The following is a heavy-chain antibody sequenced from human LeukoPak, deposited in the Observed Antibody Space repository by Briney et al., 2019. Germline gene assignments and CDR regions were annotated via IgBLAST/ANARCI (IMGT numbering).Heavy chain of an antibody. CDR3: AKSGYNRFDY. J-gene: IGHJ4*02. CDR2: ISGSDSST. Sequence: GGSLRLSCAASGFTFSSSAMSWVRQAPEKGLEWVSTISGSDSSTYYADSVKGRFTISRDNSKNTLYLQMNSLRADDTAVYYCAKSGYNRFDYWGQGTLVTVSS. CDR1: GFTFSSSA. D-gene: IGHD5-24*01. V-gene: IGHV3-23*01.